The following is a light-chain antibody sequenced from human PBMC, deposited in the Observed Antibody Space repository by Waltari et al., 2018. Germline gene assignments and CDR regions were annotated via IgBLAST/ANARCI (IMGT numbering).Light chain of an antibody. CDR2: KVS. V-gene: IGKV2-30*01. CDR3: MQGTHWPWT. J-gene: IGKJ1*01. Sequence: DVVMTQSPLSLPVTLGQPASISCRSSQSLVSSDGNTYFNWFQQRPGQPPRRLVYKVSNRDSGVPDRFSGSGSGTDFTLRISRVEAEDVGLYYCMQGTHWPWTFGQGTKVEIK. CDR1: QSLVSSDGNTY.